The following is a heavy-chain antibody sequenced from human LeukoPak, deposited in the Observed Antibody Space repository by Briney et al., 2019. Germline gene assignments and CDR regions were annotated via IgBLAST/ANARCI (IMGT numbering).Heavy chain of an antibody. CDR3: ARGQGYDFWSGYSFDY. CDR1: GYTFTSYD. CDR2: MNPNSGNT. J-gene: IGHJ4*02. Sequence: ASVKVSCKASGYTFTSYDINWVRQATGQGLEWMGWMNPNSGNTGYAQKFQGRVTITRNTSISTAYMELSGLRSEDTAVYYCARGQGYDFWSGYSFDYWGQGTLVTVSS. D-gene: IGHD3-3*01. V-gene: IGHV1-8*03.